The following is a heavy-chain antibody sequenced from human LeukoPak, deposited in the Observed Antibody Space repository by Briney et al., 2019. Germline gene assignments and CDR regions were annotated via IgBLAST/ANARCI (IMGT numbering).Heavy chain of an antibody. V-gene: IGHV3-11*04. CDR3: AKDGGSSWYFDY. CDR2: ISSSGNTT. Sequence: GGSLRLSCAASGFTFSDYYMSWIRQAPGKGLEWVSYISSSGNTTYHADSVRGRFTISRDNAKNSLYLQMSSLRAEDTAVYYCAKDGGSSWYFDYWGQGTLVTVSS. CDR1: GFTFSDYY. J-gene: IGHJ4*02. D-gene: IGHD6-13*01.